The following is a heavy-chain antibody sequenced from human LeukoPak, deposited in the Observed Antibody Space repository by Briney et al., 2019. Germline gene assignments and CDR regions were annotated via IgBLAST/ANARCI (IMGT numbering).Heavy chain of an antibody. Sequence: SETLSLTCTVSGGSIGSYYWSWIRQPPGKGLEWIGYIYYSGSTNYNPSLKSRVTISVDTSKNQFSLKLSSVTAADTAVYYCARAGWFGELLDYWGQGTLVTVSS. CDR2: IYYSGST. D-gene: IGHD3-10*01. V-gene: IGHV4-59*01. CDR3: ARAGWFGELLDY. CDR1: GGSIGSYY. J-gene: IGHJ4*02.